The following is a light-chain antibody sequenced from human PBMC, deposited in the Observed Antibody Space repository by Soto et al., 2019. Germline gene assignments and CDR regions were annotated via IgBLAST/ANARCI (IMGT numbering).Light chain of an antibody. Sequence: DIRMTQSPSTLSASVGDRVTITCRASQSISSWLAWYQQKPGKAPKLLIYDASSLESGVPSRFSASGSGTDFTLTISSLQPEDFATYYCQQDLRPPLTFGPGTKVDIK. V-gene: IGKV1-5*01. CDR1: QSISSW. CDR3: QQDLRPPLT. CDR2: DAS. J-gene: IGKJ3*01.